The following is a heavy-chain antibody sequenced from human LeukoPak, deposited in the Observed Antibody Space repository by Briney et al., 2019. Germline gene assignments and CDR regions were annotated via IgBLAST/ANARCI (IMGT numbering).Heavy chain of an antibody. CDR1: GGSISSSSYY. V-gene: IGHV4-39*01. D-gene: IGHD2-2*01. J-gene: IGHJ4*02. Sequence: PSETLSLTCTVSGGSISSSSYYWGWIRQPPGKGLEWIGSIYYSGSTYYNPSLKSRVTISVNTSKNQFSLKLISVTAADTAVYYCARLRSAAFDYWGQGTLVTVSS. CDR3: ARLRSAAFDY. CDR2: IYYSGST.